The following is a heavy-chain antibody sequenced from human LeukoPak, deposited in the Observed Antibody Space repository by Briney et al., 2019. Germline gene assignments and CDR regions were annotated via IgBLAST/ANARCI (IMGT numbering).Heavy chain of an antibody. V-gene: IGHV4-31*03. D-gene: IGHD3-22*01. J-gene: IGHJ4*02. CDR2: IYYSGST. CDR1: GVSISSNGYY. Sequence: SQTLSLTCTVSGVSISSNGYYWSWIRQQPGEGLEWIGYIYYSGSTYYNPSLTSRVTISVDTSKNHFSLKLSSVTAADTAVYYCARDGDSTGYYFAYWGQGTLVTVSS. CDR3: ARDGDSTGYYFAY.